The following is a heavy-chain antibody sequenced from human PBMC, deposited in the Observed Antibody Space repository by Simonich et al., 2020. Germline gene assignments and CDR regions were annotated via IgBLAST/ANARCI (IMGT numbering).Heavy chain of an antibody. CDR1: GYTFTGYY. D-gene: IGHD5-18*01. Sequence: QVQLVQSGAEVKKPGASVKVSCKASGYTFTGYYMHWVRQAPGQGFEGMGWINPNRGGKNYAQKVQGRVTMTRDTSISTAYMELSRLRSDDTAVYYCARVSGGTAMVTSTFDIWGQGTMVTVSS. J-gene: IGHJ3*02. CDR2: INPNRGGK. V-gene: IGHV1-2*02. CDR3: ARVSGGTAMVTSTFDI.